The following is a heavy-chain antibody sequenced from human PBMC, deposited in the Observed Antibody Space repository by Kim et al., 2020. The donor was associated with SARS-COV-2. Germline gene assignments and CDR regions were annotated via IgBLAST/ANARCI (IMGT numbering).Heavy chain of an antibody. J-gene: IGHJ6*02. D-gene: IGHD3-3*01. Sequence: GGSLRLSCAASGFTFSSYGMHWVRQAPGKGLEWVAGICYDGSNKYYADSVKGRFTISRDNSKNTLYLQMNSLRAEDTAVYYCARELEDAGGGGMDVWGQGTTVTVSS. CDR2: ICYDGSNK. CDR1: GFTFSSYG. V-gene: IGHV3-33*01. CDR3: ARELEDAGGGGMDV.